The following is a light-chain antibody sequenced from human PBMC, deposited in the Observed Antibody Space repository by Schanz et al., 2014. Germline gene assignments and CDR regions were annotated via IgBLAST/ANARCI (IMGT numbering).Light chain of an antibody. J-gene: IGLJ3*02. Sequence: QSVLTQAPSASGTPGQRVTISCSGSSSNIGRNTVNWYQQLPGTAPKLLIYSNDQRPSGVPDRFSGSKSGTSASLAISGLQSEDEADYYCAAWDGSLNGVVFGGGTKLTVL. CDR2: SND. CDR1: SSNIGRNT. CDR3: AAWDGSLNGVV. V-gene: IGLV1-44*01.